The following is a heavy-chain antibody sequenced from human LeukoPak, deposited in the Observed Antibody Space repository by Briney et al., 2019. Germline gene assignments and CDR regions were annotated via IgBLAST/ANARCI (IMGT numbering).Heavy chain of an antibody. CDR2: ISGSGGIT. D-gene: IGHD5-24*01. V-gene: IGHV3-23*01. CDR1: GFTFSSYA. J-gene: IGHJ4*02. CDR3: AKFANRRWLQQACYCDF. Sequence: GGSLRLSCAASGFTFSSYAMSWVRQAPGKGLEWVSAISGSGGITYYADSVKGRFTISRDNSKNTFYLQMTSLKAEDRAVYYCAKFANRRWLQQACYCDFGGQGTLVTVSS.